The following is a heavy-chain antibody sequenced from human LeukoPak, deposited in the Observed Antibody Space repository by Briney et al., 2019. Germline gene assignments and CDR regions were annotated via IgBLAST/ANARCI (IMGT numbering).Heavy chain of an antibody. Sequence: ASVKVSCKASGYTFTSYYMHWVRQAPGQGLEWMGIINPSGGSTSYAQKFQGRVTMTRDMSTSTVYMELSSLRSEDTAVYYCARDRTRGNFDYWGQGTLVTVSS. CDR1: GYTFTSYY. V-gene: IGHV1-46*01. CDR2: INPSGGST. J-gene: IGHJ4*02. D-gene: IGHD3-16*01. CDR3: ARDRTRGNFDY.